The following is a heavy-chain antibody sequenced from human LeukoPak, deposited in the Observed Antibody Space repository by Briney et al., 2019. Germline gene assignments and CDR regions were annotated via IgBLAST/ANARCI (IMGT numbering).Heavy chain of an antibody. J-gene: IGHJ4*02. D-gene: IGHD3-10*01. CDR1: GFTFSSYG. CDR2: ISYDGSNK. CDR3: ARVKEENTGWFGSIDC. V-gene: IGHV3-30*03. Sequence: GGSLRLSCAASGFTFSSYGMHWVRQAPGKGLEWVAVISYDGSNKYYADSVKGRFTISRDNSKNTLYLQMNGLRAEDTAVYYCARVKEENTGWFGSIDCWGQGTLVTVSS.